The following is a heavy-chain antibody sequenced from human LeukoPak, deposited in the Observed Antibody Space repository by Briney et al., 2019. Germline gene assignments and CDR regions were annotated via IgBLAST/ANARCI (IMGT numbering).Heavy chain of an antibody. V-gene: IGHV3-23*01. J-gene: IGHJ4*02. CDR1: GFTFSSYA. CDR3: AKYEDFWSGYYDY. D-gene: IGHD3-3*01. CDR2: ISGSGGGT. Sequence: GGSLRLSCAASGFTFSSYAMSWVRQAPGKGLEWVSAISGSGGGTYYADSVKGRFTISRDNSKNTLYLQMNSLRAEDTAVYYCAKYEDFWSGYYDYWGQGTLVTVSS.